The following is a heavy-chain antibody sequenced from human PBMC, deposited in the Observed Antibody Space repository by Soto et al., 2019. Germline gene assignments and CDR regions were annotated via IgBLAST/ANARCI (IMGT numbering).Heavy chain of an antibody. CDR3: ARDGRRYGDYVSGYYYYGMDV. D-gene: IGHD4-17*01. V-gene: IGHV1-69*01. CDR1: GGTFSSYA. Sequence: QVQLVQSGAEVKKPGSSVKVSCKASGGTFSSYAISWVRQAPGQGLEWMGGIIPIFGTANYAQKFQGRVTITADESTSTAYMELSSLRSEDTAVYYCARDGRRYGDYVSGYYYYGMDVWGQGTTVTVSS. CDR2: IIPIFGTA. J-gene: IGHJ6*02.